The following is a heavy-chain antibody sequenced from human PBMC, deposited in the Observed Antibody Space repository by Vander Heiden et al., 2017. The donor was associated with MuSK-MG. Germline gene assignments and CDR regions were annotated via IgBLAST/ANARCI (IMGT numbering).Heavy chain of an antibody. Sequence: EVQLLESGGILVQPGESLRLSCAAAGSTISSKAMSWVRQAAGKGLEWVSAISGSGGRTYYAYSVKGRFTIARDNAKKTLYLQMNSLGAEDTAVYYCAKVRGGYGRFDYWGQGTLVTVSS. J-gene: IGHJ4*02. CDR3: AKVRGGYGRFDY. V-gene: IGHV3-23*01. D-gene: IGHD5-12*01. CDR1: GSTISSKA. CDR2: ISGSGGRT.